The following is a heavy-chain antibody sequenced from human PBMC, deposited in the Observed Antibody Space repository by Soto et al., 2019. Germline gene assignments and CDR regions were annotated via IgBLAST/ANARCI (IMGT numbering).Heavy chain of an antibody. CDR2: IYYSGST. Sequence: AEALSLTCTVSGCSISSSSYYWGWIRQPPGKGLEWIGSIYYSGSTYYNPSLKSRVTISVDTTKTQFSLKLNSVTAADTAVYYCERHDLHDNCFDAWGQGTPVTVSS. CDR1: GCSISSSSYY. CDR3: ERHDLHDNCFDA. V-gene: IGHV4-39*01. J-gene: IGHJ5*02.